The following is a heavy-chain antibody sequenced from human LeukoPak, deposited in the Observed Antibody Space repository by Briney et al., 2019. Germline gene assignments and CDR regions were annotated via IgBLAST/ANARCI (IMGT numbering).Heavy chain of an antibody. CDR3: ARRPEYYDFWSGSIYDY. CDR2: INPNSGGT. Sequence: GASVKVSCKASGYTFTGYYMHWVRQAPGQGLEWMGWINPNSGGTNYAQKFQGRVTMTRDTSISTAYMELSRLRSDDTAVYYCARRPEYYDFWSGSIYDYWGQGTLVTVSS. V-gene: IGHV1-2*02. D-gene: IGHD3-3*01. CDR1: GYTFTGYY. J-gene: IGHJ4*02.